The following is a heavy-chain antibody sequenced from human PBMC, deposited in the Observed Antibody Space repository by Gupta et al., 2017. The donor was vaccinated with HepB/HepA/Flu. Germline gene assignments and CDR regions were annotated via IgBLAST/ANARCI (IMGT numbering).Heavy chain of an antibody. J-gene: IGHJ4*02. Sequence: QVQLGQSGAEVTKPGASVKVSCAASVYTFTDYRIHWVRQAPGQRLEWMGCINAANGDTKYAQKFQGRVSITRNTSARIAYMELSSLRSGDTAVYYCARDARDGAVVAVDLYFDCWGQGTLVTVSS. CDR1: VYTFTDYR. D-gene: IGHD2-15*01. CDR3: ARDARDGAVVAVDLYFDC. V-gene: IGHV1-3*01. CDR2: INAANGDT.